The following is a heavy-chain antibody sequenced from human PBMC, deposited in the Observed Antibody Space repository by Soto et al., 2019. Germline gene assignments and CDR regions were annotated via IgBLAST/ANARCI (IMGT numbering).Heavy chain of an antibody. CDR3: ANDVYSSSWYWGWFAP. CDR1: GFTFDDYA. Sequence: EVQLVESGGGLVQPGRSLRLSCAASGFTFDDYAMHWVRQAPGKGLEWVSGISWNSGSIGYADSVKGRFTISRDNAKKSLYLQMHSLRAEDTALYYCANDVYSSSWYWGWFAPWGQGTLVTVSS. D-gene: IGHD6-13*01. CDR2: ISWNSGSI. V-gene: IGHV3-9*01. J-gene: IGHJ5*02.